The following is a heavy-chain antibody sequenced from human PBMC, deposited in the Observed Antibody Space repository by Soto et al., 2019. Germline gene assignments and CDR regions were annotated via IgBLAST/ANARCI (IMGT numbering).Heavy chain of an antibody. CDR2: IDYSGST. V-gene: IGHV4-59*01. CDR3: ARRGYCNGGRCYRGSLDY. Sequence: SETLSLTCTVSGGSISSYYWRWIRQPPGKGLEWIGYIDYSGSTNYNPSLQSRVTISVDTSKNQFSLKLSSVTAADTAVYYCARRGYCNGGRCYRGSLDYWGQGTLVTVSS. J-gene: IGHJ4*02. D-gene: IGHD2-15*01. CDR1: GGSISSYY.